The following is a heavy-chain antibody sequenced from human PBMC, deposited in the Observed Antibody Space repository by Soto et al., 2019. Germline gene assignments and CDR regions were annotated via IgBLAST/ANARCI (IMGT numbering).Heavy chain of an antibody. V-gene: IGHV3-21*01. CDR1: GFTFSSYS. J-gene: IGHJ6*02. CDR3: ARATTVTTDYYYYGMDV. D-gene: IGHD4-17*01. Sequence: EVQLVESGGGLVKPGGSLRLSCAASGFTFSSYSMNWVRQAPGKRLEWVSSISSSSSYIYYADSVKGRFTISRDNAKNSLYLQMNSLRAEDTAVYYCARATTVTTDYYYYGMDVWGQGTTVTVSS. CDR2: ISSSSSYI.